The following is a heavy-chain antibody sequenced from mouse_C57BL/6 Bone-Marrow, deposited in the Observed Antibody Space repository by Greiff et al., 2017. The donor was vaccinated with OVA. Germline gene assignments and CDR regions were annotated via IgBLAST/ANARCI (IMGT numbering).Heavy chain of an antibody. D-gene: IGHD1-1*01. V-gene: IGHV1-81*01. J-gene: IGHJ2*01. CDR3: ARWVTTVVAPYFDY. CDR1: GYTFTSYG. Sequence: QVQLQQSGAELARPGASVKLSCKASGYTFTSYGISWVKQRTGQGLEWIGEIYPRSGNTYYNEKFKGKATLTADKSSSTAYMELRSLTSEDSAVYFCARWVTTVVAPYFDYWGQGTTLTVSS. CDR2: IYPRSGNT.